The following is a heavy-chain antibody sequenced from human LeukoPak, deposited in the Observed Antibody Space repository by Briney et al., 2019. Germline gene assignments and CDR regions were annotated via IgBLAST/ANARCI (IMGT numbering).Heavy chain of an antibody. CDR3: ARAGYSSRSWFDP. J-gene: IGHJ5*02. Sequence: GGSLRLSCAASGFTFSSYNMNWVRQAPGKGLEWVSYISSSNSTIYYADSLKGRFTISRDNAKNSPYLQMNSLRSEDTAVYYCARAGYSSRSWFDPWGQGTLVTVSS. CDR2: ISSSNSTI. CDR1: GFTFSSYN. V-gene: IGHV3-48*01. D-gene: IGHD6-13*01.